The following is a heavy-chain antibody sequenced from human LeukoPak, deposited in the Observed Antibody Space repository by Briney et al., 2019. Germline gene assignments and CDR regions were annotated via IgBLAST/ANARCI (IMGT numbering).Heavy chain of an antibody. V-gene: IGHV4-39*07. Sequence: SETLSLTCTVSGGSISSSRYYWGWIRQPPGKGLEWIGSIYHSGSTYYNPSLKSRVTISVDTSKNQFSLKLSSVTAADTAVYYCARDRVDGEGYWGQGTLVTVSS. D-gene: IGHD3-10*01. CDR1: GGSISSSRYY. J-gene: IGHJ4*02. CDR3: ARDRVDGEGY. CDR2: IYHSGST.